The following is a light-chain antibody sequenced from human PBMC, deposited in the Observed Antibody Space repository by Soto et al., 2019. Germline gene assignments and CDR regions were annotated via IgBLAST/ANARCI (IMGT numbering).Light chain of an antibody. CDR3: AAWDDSLNGGV. CDR2: SNN. J-gene: IGLJ1*01. V-gene: IGLV1-44*01. CDR1: SSNIGSNT. Sequence: QSALTQPPSASGTPGQRVTISCSGSSSNIGSNTVNWYQQLPGTAPKLLIYSNNQRSSGVPDRFSGSKSGTSASLAISGLQSEDGADYYCAAWDDSLNGGVFGTGTKVTVL.